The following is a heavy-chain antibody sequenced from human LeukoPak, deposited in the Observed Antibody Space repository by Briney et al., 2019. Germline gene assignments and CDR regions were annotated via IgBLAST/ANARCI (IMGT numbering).Heavy chain of an antibody. CDR2: INPNSGGT. D-gene: IGHD6-19*01. J-gene: IGHJ4*02. V-gene: IGHV1-2*02. CDR1: GYTSIVYY. Sequence: ASVKVSCKASGYTSIVYYMYWVRQAPGQGLEWMGWINPNSGGTNYAQKFQGRVTMTRDTSISTAYMELSRLRSDDTAVYYCAIWGYSSSFDYWGQGTLVTVSS. CDR3: AIWGYSSSFDY.